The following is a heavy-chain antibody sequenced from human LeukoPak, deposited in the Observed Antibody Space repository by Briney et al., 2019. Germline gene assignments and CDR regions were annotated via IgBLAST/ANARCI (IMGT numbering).Heavy chain of an antibody. D-gene: IGHD2-15*01. CDR2: ISHDGSST. Sequence: GGSLRLSCAASGFTFTNNWMHWVRQAPTRGLVWVSRISHDGSSTNYADSVKGRFTISRDNTKNTLYLQMNSLRADDTAVYYCARVSGGAFDVWGQGALVTVSS. J-gene: IGHJ3*01. V-gene: IGHV3-74*01. CDR1: GFTFTNNW. CDR3: ARVSGGAFDV.